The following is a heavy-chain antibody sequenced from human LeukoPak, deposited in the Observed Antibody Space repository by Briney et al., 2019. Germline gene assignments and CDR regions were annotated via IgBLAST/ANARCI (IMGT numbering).Heavy chain of an antibody. CDR1: GYTFTSYG. V-gene: IGHV1-18*01. CDR3: ARGHDYGDYVRGMDV. Sequence: ASVKVSCKASGYTFTSYGISWVRQAPGQGLEWMGWISAYNGNTNYAQKLQGRVSMTTDTSTNAAYMELRSLRSDDTAVYYCARGHDYGDYVRGMDVWGQGTTVTVSS. D-gene: IGHD4-17*01. J-gene: IGHJ6*02. CDR2: ISAYNGNT.